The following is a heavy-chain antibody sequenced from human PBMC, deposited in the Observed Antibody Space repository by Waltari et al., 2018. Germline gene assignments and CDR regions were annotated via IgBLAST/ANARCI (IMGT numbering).Heavy chain of an antibody. CDR3: ARDLGSDYGNRDY. Sequence: QVHLVHTGADVKTPGASVKLSCKDSGYPFTGSYLQWMRRDPGQGLEWMGRINPNSGDTNYAQKFQGRVTLTRDTSINTAYMELSSLKSDDTAVYYCARDLGSDYGNRDYWGQGTLVTVPS. CDR2: INPNSGDT. J-gene: IGHJ4*02. D-gene: IGHD4-17*01. CDR1: GYPFTGSY. V-gene: IGHV1-2*06.